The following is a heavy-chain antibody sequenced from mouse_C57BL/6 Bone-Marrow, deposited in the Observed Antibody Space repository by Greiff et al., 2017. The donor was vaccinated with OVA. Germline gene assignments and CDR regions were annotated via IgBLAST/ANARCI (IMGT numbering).Heavy chain of an antibody. CDR3: ARCLYDGWTWFAY. J-gene: IGHJ3*01. D-gene: IGHD2-3*01. Sequence: VQLQQPGAELVKPGASVKLSCKASGYTFTSYWMQWVKQRPGQGLEWIGEIDPSESYTNYNQKFKGKATLTVDTSSSTAYMQLSSLTSEDSAVYYCARCLYDGWTWFAYWGQGTLVTVSA. CDR1: GYTFTSYW. V-gene: IGHV1-50*01. CDR2: IDPSESYT.